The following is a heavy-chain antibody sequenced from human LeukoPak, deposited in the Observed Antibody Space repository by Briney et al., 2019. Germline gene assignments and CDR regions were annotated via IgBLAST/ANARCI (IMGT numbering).Heavy chain of an antibody. CDR3: ARGGGGLKVTPLDY. J-gene: IGHJ4*02. V-gene: IGHV4-39*01. Sequence: PSETLSLTCTVSGGSISRSNFYWGWIRQPPGKGLEWIGSIYYSGSAYYKPSLKSRVTISADTSKNQFSLKLSSVTAADTAVYYCARGGGGLKVTPLDYWGQGTLVTVSS. CDR1: GGSISRSNFY. CDR2: IYYSGSA. D-gene: IGHD2-21*02.